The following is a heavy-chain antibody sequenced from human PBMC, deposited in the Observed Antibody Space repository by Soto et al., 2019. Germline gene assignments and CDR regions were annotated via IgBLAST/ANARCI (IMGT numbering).Heavy chain of an antibody. Sequence: QVQLVESGGGVVQPGRSLRLSCAASGFTFSSYAMHWVRQAPGKGLEWVAVISYDGSNKYYADSVKGRFTISRDNSKNTLYLQMNSLRAEDTAVYYCASLGNTYYYGSGSFRNWFDPSGQGTLVTVSS. D-gene: IGHD3-10*01. J-gene: IGHJ5*02. CDR2: ISYDGSNK. CDR3: ASLGNTYYYGSGSFRNWFDP. V-gene: IGHV3-30-3*01. CDR1: GFTFSSYA.